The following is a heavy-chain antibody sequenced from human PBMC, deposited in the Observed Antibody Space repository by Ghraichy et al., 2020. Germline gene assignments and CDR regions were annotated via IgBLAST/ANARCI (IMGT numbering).Heavy chain of an antibody. CDR1: GFTFSNFA. CDR2: ISDSGGST. J-gene: IGHJ4*02. Sequence: GGSLRLSCAAPGFTFSNFAMSWVRQAPGKGLKWVSGISDSGGSTSYADSVKGRFTISRDNSKNTLYLQMNSLRAEDTAVYYCAKDRAWAGAPGYFDYWGQGTLVTVSS. CDR3: AKDRAWAGAPGYFDY. D-gene: IGHD1-26*01. V-gene: IGHV3-23*01.